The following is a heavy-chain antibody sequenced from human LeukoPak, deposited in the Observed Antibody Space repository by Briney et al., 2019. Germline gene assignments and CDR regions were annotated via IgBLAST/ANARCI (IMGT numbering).Heavy chain of an antibody. CDR1: GFTFSNYY. CDR2: IKVDGSQK. V-gene: IGHV3-7*03. Sequence: PGGSLRLSCAASGFTFSNYYVTWVRQAPGKGLEWVASIKVDGSQKHYVDSVKGRFTISRDNAKNSLFLQMNSLRADDTAVYYCAEEIYGDPTGGRFQHWGQGTLVTVSP. CDR3: AEEIYGDPTGGRFQH. J-gene: IGHJ1*01. D-gene: IGHD4-17*01.